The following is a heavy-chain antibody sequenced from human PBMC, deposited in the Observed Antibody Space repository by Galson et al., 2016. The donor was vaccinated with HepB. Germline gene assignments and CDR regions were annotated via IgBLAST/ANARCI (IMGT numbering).Heavy chain of an antibody. CDR1: GFTFTNNI. J-gene: IGHJ6*02. CDR3: ATDGPWGSASCHGSHPCGLDV. D-gene: IGHD3-16*01. CDR2: SGGGGT. V-gene: IGHV3-66*01. Sequence: SLRLSCAASGFTFTNNIMSRVRQAPGKGLEWVSTSGGGGTYYADSGKGRFTISRDNSKNTLYFQINSLRAEDTAVYYCATDGPWGSASCHGSHPCGLDVWGQGTTVTVSS.